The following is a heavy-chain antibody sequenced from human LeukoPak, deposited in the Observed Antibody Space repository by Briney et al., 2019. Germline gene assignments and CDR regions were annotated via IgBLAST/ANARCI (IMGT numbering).Heavy chain of an antibody. V-gene: IGHV3-23*01. CDR3: AKDQVGWTSSRFDP. CDR2: INSNGNT. Sequence: GRSLRLSCAASGFSISGYAMSWVRQAPGKGLEWVSGINSNGNTYNADSVKGRFTISRDNSKNTLYLQMNSLRVEDTAVYYCAKDQVGWTSSRFDPWGQGTVVTVSS. D-gene: IGHD6-6*01. J-gene: IGHJ5*02. CDR1: GFSISGYA.